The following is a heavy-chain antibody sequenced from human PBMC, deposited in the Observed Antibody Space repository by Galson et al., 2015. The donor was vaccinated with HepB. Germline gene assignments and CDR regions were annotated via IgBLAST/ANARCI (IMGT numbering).Heavy chain of an antibody. CDR3: AKVFPEKTDGWYRQALYYFDS. D-gene: IGHD6-19*01. CDR2: ITPSGDNS. Sequence: SLRLSCAASGFPFSYYAMTWVRQAPGRGLEWVSAITPSGDNSYSADSVKGRFPIPRDHSKNTGFLQMNSLRADDTAIYFCAKVFPEKTDGWYRQALYYFDSWGHGTRVTVSS. J-gene: IGHJ4*01. V-gene: IGHV3-23*01. CDR1: GFPFSYYA.